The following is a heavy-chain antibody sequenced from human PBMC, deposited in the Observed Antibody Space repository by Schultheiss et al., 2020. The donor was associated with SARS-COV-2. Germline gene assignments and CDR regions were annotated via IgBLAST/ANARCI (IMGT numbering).Heavy chain of an antibody. Sequence: GGSLRLSCVASRVTFSDHYMDWVRQAPGKGLEWVSAISGSGGSTYYADSVKGRFTISRDNSKNTLYLQMNSLRAEDTAVYYCAKLTDYWGQGTLVTVSS. D-gene: IGHD3-9*01. CDR2: ISGSGGST. J-gene: IGHJ4*02. V-gene: IGHV3-23*01. CDR3: AKLTDY. CDR1: RVTFSDHY.